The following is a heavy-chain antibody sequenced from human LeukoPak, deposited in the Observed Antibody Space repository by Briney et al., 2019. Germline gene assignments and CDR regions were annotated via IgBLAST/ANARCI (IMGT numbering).Heavy chain of an antibody. CDR3: ARDGHSSSWYPAYYYYMDV. V-gene: IGHV3-64*01. J-gene: IGHJ6*03. Sequence: GGSLRLSCAASGFTFSSYAMHWVRQAPGKGLEYVSAISSNGGSTYYANSVKGRFTISRDNSKNTLYLQMGSLRAEDMAVYYCARDGHSSSWYPAYYYYMDVWGKGTTVTISS. D-gene: IGHD6-13*01. CDR1: GFTFSSYA. CDR2: ISSNGGST.